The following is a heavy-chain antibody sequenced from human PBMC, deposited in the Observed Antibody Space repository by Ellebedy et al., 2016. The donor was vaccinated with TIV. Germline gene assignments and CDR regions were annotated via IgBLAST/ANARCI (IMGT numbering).Heavy chain of an antibody. J-gene: IGHJ4*02. V-gene: IGHV1-46*01. CDR3: ARDSSGTTFDF. D-gene: IGHD1-26*01. CDR2: IHPGAGST. Sequence: AASVKVSCKASGYTFTSYYMHWVRQAPGHGLEWMGVIHPGAGSTNYAQNFQGRETMTRDTSSTTVYLELSSLRSEDTAVYYCARDSSGTTFDFWGQGTLVTVSS. CDR1: GYTFTSYY.